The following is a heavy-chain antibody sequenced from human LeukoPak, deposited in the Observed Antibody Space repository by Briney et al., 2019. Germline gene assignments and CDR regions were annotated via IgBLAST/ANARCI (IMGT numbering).Heavy chain of an antibody. CDR1: GYTLTELS. D-gene: IGHD3-10*02. CDR2: FDPEDGET. V-gene: IGHV1-24*01. CDR3: ARGLFGELSG. Sequence: ASVKVSCKVSGYTLTELSIHWVRQAPGKGLEWMGGFDPEDGETIYAQKFRGRVTMTEDTSTDTAFMELSSVRSEDTAIYYCARGLFGELSGWGQGTLVTVSS. J-gene: IGHJ4*02.